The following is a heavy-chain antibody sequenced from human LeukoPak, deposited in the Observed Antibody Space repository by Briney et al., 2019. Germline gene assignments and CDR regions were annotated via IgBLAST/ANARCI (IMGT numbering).Heavy chain of an antibody. CDR2: IHPGDSDT. CDR1: GYSFTNYW. D-gene: IGHD3-10*01. J-gene: IGHJ3*02. V-gene: IGHV5-51*01. CDR3: ARRGEGDHRGAFDI. Sequence: GESLKISCKGSGYSFTNYWIGWVRQMPGKGLEWMGIIHPGDSDTRYSPTFQGQVTISIDKSISTAYLQWSSLKASDTAMYYCARRGEGDHRGAFDIWGQGTMVTVSS.